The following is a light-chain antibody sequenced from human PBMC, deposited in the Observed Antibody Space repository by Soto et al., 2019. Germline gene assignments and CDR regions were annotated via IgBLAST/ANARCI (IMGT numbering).Light chain of an antibody. Sequence: DIQMTQSPSSLSASVGDRVTITCRASQGIGNYLAWYQQKPGKVPKLLIYGTSTLQSGVPSRFSGSGSGTDFTLTITSLQPEDVATYYCQKYNSVPQTFGQGTKVDI. V-gene: IGKV1-27*01. CDR3: QKYNSVPQT. J-gene: IGKJ1*01. CDR1: QGIGNY. CDR2: GTS.